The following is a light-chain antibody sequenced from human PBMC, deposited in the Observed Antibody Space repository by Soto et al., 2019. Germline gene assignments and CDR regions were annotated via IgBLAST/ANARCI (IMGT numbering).Light chain of an antibody. J-gene: IGLJ1*01. V-gene: IGLV2-14*01. Sequence: QSVLTQPASVSEPPGQSIAISCSGTSSDVGGYDYVSWYQQHPGKAPKLMIYDVSNRPSGISTRFSASKSGNTASLTISGLQAEDEADYYCSSYTSSGSYVFGTGTKVTVL. CDR1: SSDVGGYDY. CDR2: DVS. CDR3: SSYTSSGSYV.